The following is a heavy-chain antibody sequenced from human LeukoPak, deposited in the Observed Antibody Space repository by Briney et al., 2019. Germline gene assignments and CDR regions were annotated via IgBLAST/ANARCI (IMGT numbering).Heavy chain of an antibody. CDR1: GFTFSSYS. CDR3: ARVADNGSGSYYNNYYMDV. V-gene: IGHV3-21*01. J-gene: IGHJ6*03. D-gene: IGHD3-10*01. Sequence: GGSLRLSCAASGFTFSSYSMNWVRQAPGKGLEWVSSISSSSSYIYYADSVKGRFTISRDNAKNSLYLQMNSLRAEDTAVYYCARVADNGSGSYYNNYYMDVWGKGTTVTVSS. CDR2: ISSSSSYI.